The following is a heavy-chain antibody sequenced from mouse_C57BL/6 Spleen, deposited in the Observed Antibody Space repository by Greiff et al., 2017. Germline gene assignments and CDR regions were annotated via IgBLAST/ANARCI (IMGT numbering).Heavy chain of an antibody. J-gene: IGHJ4*01. V-gene: IGHV1-69*01. D-gene: IGHD3-2*02. CDR1: GYTFTSYW. CDR2: IDPSDSNT. Sequence: QVQLQQPGAELVMPGASVKLSCKASGYTFTSYWMHWVKQRPGQGLEWIGEIDPSDSNTNYNQKFKGKSTLTVDKSSSTAYMQLSSLTSEDSAVYYCARWDSSDYEAMDYWGQGTSVTVSS. CDR3: ARWDSSDYEAMDY.